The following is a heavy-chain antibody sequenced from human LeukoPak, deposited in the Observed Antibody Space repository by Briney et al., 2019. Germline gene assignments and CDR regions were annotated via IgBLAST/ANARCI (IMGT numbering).Heavy chain of an antibody. CDR1: GGSITDYY. D-gene: IGHD3-3*01. CDR2: INHIGST. J-gene: IGHJ4*02. CDR3: ARVGFYDFWSGKNYFDY. Sequence: SETLSLTCALSGGSITDYYYNWVRQPPGKGLEWLGEINHIGSTTYNPSLMSRVIIAVDTSKNQFSLKLTSVTAADTAVYYCARVGFYDFWSGKNYFDYWGQGALVTVSS. V-gene: IGHV4-34*01.